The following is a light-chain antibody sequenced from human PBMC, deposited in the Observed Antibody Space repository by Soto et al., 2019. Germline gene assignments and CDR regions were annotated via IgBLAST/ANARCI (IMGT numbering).Light chain of an antibody. CDR3: AQGLATPFT. V-gene: IGKV2-28*01. CDR2: LGS. CDR1: RNLLHSNGYYY. J-gene: IGKJ4*01. Sequence: EIVLTQSPLSLPVTPGEPASISCRSSRNLLHSNGYYYLDWYLQKPGQSPQLLISLGSNRASGVPDRFSGSGSGTDFTLTISRVEAEDGGVYFFAQGLATPFTVDGGTKVQIK.